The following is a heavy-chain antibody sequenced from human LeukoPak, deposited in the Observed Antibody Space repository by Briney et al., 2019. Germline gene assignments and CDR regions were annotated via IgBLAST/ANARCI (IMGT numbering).Heavy chain of an antibody. CDR1: GYTFTSYY. Sequence: GASVKVSCKASGYTFTSYYMHWVRQAPGQGLEWMGIINPSGGSTSYAQKFQGRVTMTRDMSTSTVYMELSSLRSEDTAVYYCARGGNYDFWSGYYKGSNKNDYWGQGTLVTVSS. J-gene: IGHJ4*02. V-gene: IGHV1-46*01. CDR3: ARGGNYDFWSGYYKGSNKNDY. CDR2: INPSGGST. D-gene: IGHD3-3*01.